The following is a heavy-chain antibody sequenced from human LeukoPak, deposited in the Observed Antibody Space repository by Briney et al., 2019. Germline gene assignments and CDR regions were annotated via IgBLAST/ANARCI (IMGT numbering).Heavy chain of an antibody. V-gene: IGHV4-59*08. CDR2: FTLSGTT. J-gene: IGHJ4*02. D-gene: IGHD2-21*01. Sequence: SETLSLTCIVSGAYVTTYSWNWIRQSPGKGLEWIGYFTLSGTTSYSSSLKSRVTISRDASKNQLSLKLTSVTAADTAVYYCARWGESEWAFASWGPGTLVTVSS. CDR3: ARWGESEWAFAS. CDR1: GAYVTTYS.